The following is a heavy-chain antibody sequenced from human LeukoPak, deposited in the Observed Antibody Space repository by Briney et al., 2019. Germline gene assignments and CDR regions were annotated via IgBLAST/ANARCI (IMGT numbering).Heavy chain of an antibody. V-gene: IGHV3-66*02. CDR1: GFTITSYY. CDR2: IYSDGDT. D-gene: IGHD2-2*02. CDR3: ARDTDKTSTRYFDY. Sequence: GGSLRLSCAASGFTITSYYMSWVRQAPGKGLEWVSVIYSDGDTYYADSVKGRFTISRDISKNTLNLQMDSLRPEDTAVYYCARDTDKTSTRYFDYWGQGTLVTVSS. J-gene: IGHJ4*02.